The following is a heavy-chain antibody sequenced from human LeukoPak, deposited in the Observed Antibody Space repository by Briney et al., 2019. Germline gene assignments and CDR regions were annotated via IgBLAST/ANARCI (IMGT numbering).Heavy chain of an antibody. CDR2: INSDGSST. Sequence: QPGGSLRLSCAASGFTFSGYRMYWVRQASGKGLVWVSRINSDGSSTTYADSVKGRFTISRDNAKNTLYLQMNSLRVEDTAVYYCARGGYYYETSASDYWGQGTLVTVSS. J-gene: IGHJ4*02. V-gene: IGHV3-74*01. CDR3: ARGGYYYETSASDY. CDR1: GFTFSGYR. D-gene: IGHD3-22*01.